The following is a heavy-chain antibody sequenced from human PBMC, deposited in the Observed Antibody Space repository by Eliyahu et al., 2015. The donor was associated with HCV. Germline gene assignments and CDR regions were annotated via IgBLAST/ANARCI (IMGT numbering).Heavy chain of an antibody. CDR2: IRWNSATI. CDR3: AKEAASSGYNWFDT. D-gene: IGHD3-10*01. J-gene: IGHJ5*02. CDR1: GFTFDDYA. Sequence: EVQLVESGGGLVQPGRSLRLSCAASGFTFDDYAMHWVRQAPGKGLGWVSGIRWNSATIGFADSVRGRFTISRNNAKNSLYLQMNSLRAEDTALYYCAKEAASSGYNWFDTWGQGKPGHRLL. V-gene: IGHV3-9*01.